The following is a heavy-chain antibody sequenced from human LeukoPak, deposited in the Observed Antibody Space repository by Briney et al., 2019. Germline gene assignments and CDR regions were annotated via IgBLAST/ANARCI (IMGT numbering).Heavy chain of an antibody. V-gene: IGHV5-51*01. CDR1: GYSFTNYW. D-gene: IGHD5-12*01. J-gene: IGHJ4*02. CDR2: IYPGDSDT. Sequence: GESLKISCKSSGYSFTNYWIGWVRQMPGKGLEWMGIIYPGDSDTRYSPSFQGQVTISADKSISTAFLQWSSLKASDTAMYYCARPGQWRGYGAPLDYWGQGTLVTVSS. CDR3: ARPGQWRGYGAPLDY.